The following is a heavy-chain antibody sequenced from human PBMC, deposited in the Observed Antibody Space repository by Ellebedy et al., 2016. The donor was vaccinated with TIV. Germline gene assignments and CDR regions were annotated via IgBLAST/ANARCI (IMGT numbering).Heavy chain of an antibody. CDR2: FAPEDRET. V-gene: IGHV1-24*01. D-gene: IGHD3-10*01. CDR1: GYTLTDLS. Sequence: ASVKVSXXVSGYTLTDLSLHWVRLAPGKGLEWMGGFAPEDRETFYARKFQGRVTMTEDTSTGTAYMEVRRLTSEDAAVYYCTIRAHLSVIRGLPQYYYYGLDVWGQGTTVTVSS. CDR3: TIRAHLSVIRGLPQYYYYGLDV. J-gene: IGHJ6*02.